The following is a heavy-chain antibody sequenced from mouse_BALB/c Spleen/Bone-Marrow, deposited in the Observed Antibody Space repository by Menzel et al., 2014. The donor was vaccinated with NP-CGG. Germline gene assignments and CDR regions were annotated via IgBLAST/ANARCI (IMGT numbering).Heavy chain of an antibody. D-gene: IGHD2-2*01. CDR1: GYTFNSYW. Sequence: VQLQQSGAELMKPGASVKISCKATGYTFNSYWIEWVKQRPGHGLEWIGEILPGSGSTNYNEKFKSKATFTTDTSSNTAYMQLSSLTSEDSAVYYCARGGYGYLFAYWGQGTLVTVSA. J-gene: IGHJ3*01. V-gene: IGHV1-9*01. CDR3: ARGGYGYLFAY. CDR2: ILPGSGST.